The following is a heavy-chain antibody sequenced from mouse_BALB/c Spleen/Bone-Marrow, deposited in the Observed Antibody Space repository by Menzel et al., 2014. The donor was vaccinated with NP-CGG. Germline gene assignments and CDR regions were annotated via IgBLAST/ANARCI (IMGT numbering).Heavy chain of an antibody. CDR3: ASYRLRTYFVD. CDR1: GFNIKDTY. J-gene: IGHJ2*01. V-gene: IGHV14-3*02. CDR2: IDPANGNT. Sequence: EVQLQQSGAELVKPGASVRLSCTASGFNIKDTYIHWVKQRPEKGLEWIGRIDPANGNTKYDPKLQGKSTITADTSTNTAYLQLSSLTSEDTAVYYCASYRLRTYFVDWGQGTTLTVSS. D-gene: IGHD2-14*01.